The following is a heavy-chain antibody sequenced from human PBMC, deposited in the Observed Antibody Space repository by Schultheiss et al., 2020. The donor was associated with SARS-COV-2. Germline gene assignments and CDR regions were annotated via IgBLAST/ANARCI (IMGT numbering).Heavy chain of an antibody. J-gene: IGHJ6*03. D-gene: IGHD5-24*01. CDR3: ARSGLEILDYYYYMDV. V-gene: IGHV3-23*01. CDR1: GFTFRSYA. Sequence: GGSLRLSCAASGFTFRSYAMSWVRQAPGKGLEWVSGISGGGASTHYGDSVKGRFTISRDNSKNTLYLQMNSLRSEDTAVYYCARSGLEILDYYYYMDVWGKGTTVTVSS. CDR2: ISGGGAST.